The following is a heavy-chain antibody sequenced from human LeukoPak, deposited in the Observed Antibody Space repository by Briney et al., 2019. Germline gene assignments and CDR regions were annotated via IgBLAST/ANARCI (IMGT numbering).Heavy chain of an antibody. CDR1: GFTFRTYA. J-gene: IGHJ5*01. Sequence: SGGSLRLSCAASGFTFRTYAMSWVRQAPGKGLEWVSGISGSGDSTKYADSVKGRFTISRDNSKNTVYLQMNSLRVEDTAVYYCAKPFMLRGDQPDSWGQGALVTVSS. CDR2: ISGSGDST. CDR3: AKPFMLRGDQPDS. V-gene: IGHV3-23*01. D-gene: IGHD3-10*01.